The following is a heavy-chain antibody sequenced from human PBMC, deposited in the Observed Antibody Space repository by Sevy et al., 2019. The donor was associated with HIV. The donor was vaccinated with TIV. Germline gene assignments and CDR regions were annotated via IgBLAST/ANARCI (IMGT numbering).Heavy chain of an antibody. Sequence: GGSLRLSCEASGFTFSSYEMNWVRRAPGRGLEWVSYISSSGTTIKNADSVKGRFTISRDNAKNSLYMQMNSLRAEDTAVYYCARVDANYDKGFDPWGQGTLVTVSS. CDR3: ARVDANYDKGFDP. CDR1: GFTFSSYE. V-gene: IGHV3-48*03. J-gene: IGHJ5*02. D-gene: IGHD3-22*01. CDR2: ISSSGTTI.